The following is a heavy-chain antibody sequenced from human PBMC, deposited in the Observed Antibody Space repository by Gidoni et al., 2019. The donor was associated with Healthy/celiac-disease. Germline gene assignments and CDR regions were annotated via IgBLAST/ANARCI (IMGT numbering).Heavy chain of an antibody. CDR3: ASAVFNYYYYGMDV. Sequence: QVQLVESGGGLVKPGGSWRLSCAASGFTFSDYYMSWIRQAPGKGLGWVSYISSSGSTIYYAASVKGRFTISRDNAKNSLYLQMNSLRAEDTAVYYCASAVFNYYYYGMDVWGQGTTVTVSS. J-gene: IGHJ6*02. CDR1: GFTFSDYY. CDR2: ISSSGSTI. V-gene: IGHV3-11*01.